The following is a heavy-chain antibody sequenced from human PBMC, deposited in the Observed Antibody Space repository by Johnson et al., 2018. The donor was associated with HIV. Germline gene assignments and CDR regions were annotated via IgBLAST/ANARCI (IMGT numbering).Heavy chain of an antibody. Sequence: VQLVESGGGVVQPGRSLRLSCAASGFTLSSYWMHWVRQAPGKGLVWVSRINSDGSSTSYADSVKGRFTISRDNAKNTLYLQMNSLRAEDTAVYYCATSLTGTRPFDIWGQGTMVTVSS. V-gene: IGHV3-74*02. CDR1: GFTLSSYW. CDR2: INSDGSST. CDR3: ATSLTGTRPFDI. J-gene: IGHJ3*02. D-gene: IGHD1-7*01.